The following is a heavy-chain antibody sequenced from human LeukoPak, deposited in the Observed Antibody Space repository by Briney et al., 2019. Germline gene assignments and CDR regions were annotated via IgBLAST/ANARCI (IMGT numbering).Heavy chain of an antibody. D-gene: IGHD3-16*01. CDR2: INQDVSEK. CDR3: ARGGGGMDV. J-gene: IGHJ6*01. CDR1: GFTFSSYW. Sequence: PGGSLRLSCAASGFTFSSYWMSWVRQAPGKGLEWVAHINQDVSEKYYVDSVTGRFTISRDNAKNSLYLQLKTLRAETTAGYHCARGGGGMDVWGKGATVTVSS. V-gene: IGHV3-7*04.